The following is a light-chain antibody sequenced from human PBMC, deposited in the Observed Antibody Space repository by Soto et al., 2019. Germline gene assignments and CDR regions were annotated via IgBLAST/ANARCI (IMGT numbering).Light chain of an antibody. CDR1: SSEVGGYNY. J-gene: IGLJ1*01. CDR3: SSYTSSSTLYV. CDR2: DVS. Sequence: QSALTQPASVSGSPGQSITISCTGTSSEVGGYNYVSWYQQHPGKAPKLMIYDVSNRPSGVSNRFSGSKSGNTASLTISGLQADDEADYYCSSYTSSSTLYVFGTGTKVTVL. V-gene: IGLV2-14*01.